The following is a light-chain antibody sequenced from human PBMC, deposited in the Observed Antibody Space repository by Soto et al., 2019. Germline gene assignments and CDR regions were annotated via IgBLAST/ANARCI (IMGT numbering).Light chain of an antibody. CDR2: GHN. J-gene: IGLJ2*01. CDR3: QSYDDKVRV. CDR1: ASNIENSFV. Sequence: QSVLTQPPSVSAAPGQEVTISCSGSASNIENSFVSWYQHLPGTAPKLLIYGHNKRPSGVSDRFSGSTSGSSAFLTITGLQAEDEADYYCQSYDDKVRVFGGGTKLTVL. V-gene: IGLV1-40*01.